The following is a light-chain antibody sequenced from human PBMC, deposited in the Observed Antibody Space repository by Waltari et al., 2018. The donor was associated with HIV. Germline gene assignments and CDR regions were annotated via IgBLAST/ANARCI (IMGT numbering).Light chain of an antibody. CDR2: VAS. V-gene: IGKV1-9*01. CDR3: QQLNSYPLT. Sequence: DIHLTQSPPFLSASIGDRVTISCRATQGINSYLAWYQQKPVKAPKLLIYVASTLRSGVPSRFSVSGSGTEFTLTISNLQPEDSATYYCQQLNSYPLTFGGGTKVETK. J-gene: IGKJ4*01. CDR1: QGINSY.